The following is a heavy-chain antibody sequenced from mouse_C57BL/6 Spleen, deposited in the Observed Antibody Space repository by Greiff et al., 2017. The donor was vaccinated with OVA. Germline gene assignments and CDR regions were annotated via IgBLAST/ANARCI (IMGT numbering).Heavy chain of an antibody. D-gene: IGHD1-1*01. CDR3: AITCYNGSSYYLGYFDD. CDR2: IHPADSDT. CDR1: GYTFTSYW. Sequence: QVQLQQPGAELVKPGASVKVSCKASGYTFTSYWMHWVKQRPGQGLEWIGRIHPADSDTNYNQKFKGKATLTVDKSSSTAYMQLSSLTSEDSAFYCWAITCYNGSSYYLGYFDDWGTGTTVTVSA. J-gene: IGHJ1*03. V-gene: IGHV1-74*01.